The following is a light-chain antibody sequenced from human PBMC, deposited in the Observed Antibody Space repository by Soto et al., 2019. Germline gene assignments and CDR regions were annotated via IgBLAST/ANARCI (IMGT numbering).Light chain of an antibody. CDR1: QSVSSSY. Sequence: EIVLTQSPGTLSLSPGERATLSCRASQSVSSSYLAWYQQKPGQAPRLLIYGASSRATGIPDRFSGSASGTDLTLTISRLEPEDFAVYYCQQYGSSPPITFGQGTRLES. J-gene: IGKJ5*01. CDR3: QQYGSSPPIT. CDR2: GAS. V-gene: IGKV3-20*01.